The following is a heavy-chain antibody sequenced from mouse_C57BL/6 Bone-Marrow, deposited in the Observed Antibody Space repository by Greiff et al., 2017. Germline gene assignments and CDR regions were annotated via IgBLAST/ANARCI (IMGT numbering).Heavy chain of an antibody. CDR1: GYAFSSSW. CDR3: GSSGNLLWDYAMDY. Sequence: VQLQQSGPELVKPGASVKISCKASGYAFSSSWMNWVKQRPGKGLEWIGRIYPGDGDTNYNGKFKGKATLTADKSSSTAYMQLSSLTSEDSAVYFCGSSGNLLWDYAMDYWGQGTSVTVSS. V-gene: IGHV1-82*01. CDR2: IYPGDGDT. J-gene: IGHJ4*01. D-gene: IGHD2-10*01.